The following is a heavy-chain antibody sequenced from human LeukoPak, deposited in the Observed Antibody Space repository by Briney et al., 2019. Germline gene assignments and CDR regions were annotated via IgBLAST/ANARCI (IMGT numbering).Heavy chain of an antibody. Sequence: GRSLRLSCAASGFTFSTYGMHWVRQAPGKGLEWLSYISNTGTITHYADSVKGRFTISRDNAKNSLYLQMSTLRDEDTAVYYCARGAGSSWFYSWGQGTLVTVSS. CDR1: GFTFSTYG. CDR3: ARGAGSSWFYS. CDR2: ISNTGTIT. D-gene: IGHD6-13*01. V-gene: IGHV3-48*02. J-gene: IGHJ5*01.